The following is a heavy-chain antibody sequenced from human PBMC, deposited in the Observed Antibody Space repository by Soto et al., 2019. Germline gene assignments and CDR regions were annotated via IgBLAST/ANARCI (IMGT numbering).Heavy chain of an antibody. V-gene: IGHV2-5*01. Sequence: QITLKESGPTLVKPTQTRTLTCAFSGFSLSTSGVGVGWIRQPPGKALEWLAVIFWNDDKRYSPSVKSRLTITKDTTRNQVVLTMTNMDPVDTGTYYCARRGEQASQPFDSWGQGSLVTVS. CDR3: ARRGEQASQPFDS. D-gene: IGHD2-21*01. CDR1: GFSLSTSGVG. CDR2: IFWNDDK. J-gene: IGHJ4*02.